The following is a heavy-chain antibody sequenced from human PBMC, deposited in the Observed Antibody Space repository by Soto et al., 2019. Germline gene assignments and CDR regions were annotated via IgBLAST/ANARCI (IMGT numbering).Heavy chain of an antibody. Sequence: GGSLRLSCAASGFTFSSYGMHWVRQAPGKGLEWVAVIWYDGSNKYYADSVKGRFTISRDNSKNTRYLQMNSLRAEDTAVYYCAKGVPGIAVAGTGYFQHWGQGT. V-gene: IGHV3-33*06. D-gene: IGHD6-19*01. CDR2: IWYDGSNK. CDR1: GFTFSSYG. J-gene: IGHJ1*01. CDR3: AKGVPGIAVAGTGYFQH.